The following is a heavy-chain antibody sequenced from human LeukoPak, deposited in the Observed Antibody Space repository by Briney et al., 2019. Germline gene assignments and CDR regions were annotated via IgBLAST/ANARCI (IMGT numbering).Heavy chain of an antibody. Sequence: GGSLRLSCAASGFTFDDYGMSWVRQAPGKGLEWVSVVSGGGHNTYYADSVKGRFTMSRDNSKRTVYLQMNSLRAEDTAVYYCAKDRSSWYYPFDSWGQGTLVTVSS. CDR2: VSGGGHNT. CDR3: AKDRSSWYYPFDS. J-gene: IGHJ4*02. V-gene: IGHV3-23*01. D-gene: IGHD3-3*01. CDR1: GFTFDDYG.